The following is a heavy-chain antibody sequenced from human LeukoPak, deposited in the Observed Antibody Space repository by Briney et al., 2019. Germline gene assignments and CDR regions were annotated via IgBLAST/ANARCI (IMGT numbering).Heavy chain of an antibody. J-gene: IGHJ3*02. CDR3: ARVGSGSYYFLGAFDI. CDR2: IIPIFGTA. D-gene: IGHD1-26*01. V-gene: IGHV1-69*13. CDR1: GGTFSSYA. Sequence: SVKVSCKASGGTFSSYAISWVRQAPGQGLEWMGGIIPIFGTANYAQKFQGRVTITADESTSTAYMELSSLRSEDTAVYYCARVGSGSYYFLGAFDIWGQGTMVTVSS.